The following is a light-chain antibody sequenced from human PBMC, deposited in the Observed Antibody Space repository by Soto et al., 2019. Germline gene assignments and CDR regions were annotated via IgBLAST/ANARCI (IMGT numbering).Light chain of an antibody. V-gene: IGKV1-39*01. J-gene: IGKJ1*01. CDR3: HQTDSIPET. Sequence: DIQMTQSPSSLSASVGDTVTITCRASQSISLFLNWYQQKPGKAPKLLIYAASSLQSGVPSRFTGNGSGTDFTLTISRLQPEDFATYSCHQTDSIPETFGQGTKVEIK. CDR2: AAS. CDR1: QSISLF.